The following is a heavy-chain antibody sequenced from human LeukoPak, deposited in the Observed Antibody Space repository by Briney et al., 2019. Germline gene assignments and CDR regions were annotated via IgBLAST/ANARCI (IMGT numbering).Heavy chain of an antibody. CDR1: GGTFSSYA. J-gene: IGHJ4*02. CDR3: ARVSPRVTMVRGLRGYFDY. CDR2: IIPIFGTA. D-gene: IGHD3-10*01. Sequence: GASVKVSCKASGGTFSSYAISWVRQAPGQGLEWMGGIIPIFGTANYAQKFQGRVTITADKSTSTAYMELSSLRSDDTAVYYCARVSPRVTMVRGLRGYFDYWGQGTLVTVSS. V-gene: IGHV1-69*06.